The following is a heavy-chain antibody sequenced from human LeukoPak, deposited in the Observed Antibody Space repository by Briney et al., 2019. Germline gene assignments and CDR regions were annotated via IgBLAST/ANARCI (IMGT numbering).Heavy chain of an antibody. Sequence: SETLSLTCTVSGGSISSYYWSWIRQPPGKGLEWIGSIYHSGSTYYNPSLKSRVTISVDTSKNQFSLKLSSVTAADTAVYYCAAGSGSDYYYYYMDVWGKGTTVTVSS. D-gene: IGHD3-10*01. CDR1: GGSISSYY. CDR2: IYHSGST. J-gene: IGHJ6*03. V-gene: IGHV4-59*04. CDR3: AAGSGSDYYYYYMDV.